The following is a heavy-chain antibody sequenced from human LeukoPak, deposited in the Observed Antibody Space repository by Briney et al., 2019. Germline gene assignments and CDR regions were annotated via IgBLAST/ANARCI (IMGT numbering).Heavy chain of an antibody. J-gene: IGHJ6*03. CDR2: ISGSGAYT. D-gene: IGHD6-13*01. CDR3: AKGTLTAGLYYYYYMDV. Sequence: GGSLRLSXAASGFTFTAYAMSWVRQAPGKGMEWVSAISGSGAYTYYADSVKGRFTISRDNSKNTLYLQMNSLRAEDTAVYFCAKGTLTAGLYYYYYMDVWGIGTTVTVSS. CDR1: GFTFTAYA. V-gene: IGHV3-23*01.